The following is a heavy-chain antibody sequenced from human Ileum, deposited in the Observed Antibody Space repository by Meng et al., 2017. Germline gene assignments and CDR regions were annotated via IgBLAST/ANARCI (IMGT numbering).Heavy chain of an antibody. CDR2: MSGSGDST. V-gene: IGHV3-23*01. J-gene: IGHJ4*02. CDR1: GFTFGTYA. D-gene: IGHD4-11*01. CDR3: AKDFFSHYDQRPLCFDS. Sequence: GGSLRLSCSASGFTFGTYAMTWVRRAPGKGLGWVSGMSGSGDSTYYADSVRGRFTVSRDNSKNTLSLQMNSLRAEDTALYYCAKDFFSHYDQRPLCFDSWGQGSLVTVSS.